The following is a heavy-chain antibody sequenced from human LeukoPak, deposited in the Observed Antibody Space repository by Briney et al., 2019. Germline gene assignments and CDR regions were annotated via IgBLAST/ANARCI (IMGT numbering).Heavy chain of an antibody. V-gene: IGHV3-23*01. Sequence: GGSLRLSCAASGFTFSSYAMSWVRQAPGKGLEWVSAISGSGGSTYYADSVKGRFTISRDNSKNTLYLQMNSLRTEDTAVYYCARESAVTMADYGMDVWGQGTTVTVSS. CDR1: GFTFSSYA. CDR3: ARESAVTMADYGMDV. CDR2: ISGSGGST. J-gene: IGHJ6*02. D-gene: IGHD4-17*01.